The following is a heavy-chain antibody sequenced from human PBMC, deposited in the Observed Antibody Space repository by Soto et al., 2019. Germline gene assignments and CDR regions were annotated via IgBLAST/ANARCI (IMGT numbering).Heavy chain of an antibody. CDR1: GGSFSTHY. Sequence: QVRLQQWGAGLLNPSETLSLTCAVYGGSFSTHYWSWIRQPPGKGLEWIGEINHGGNTNYSPSLKRRVSMSIDTSKNQFSLKLTSVTAAYTAVYYCARGFEYSPSLLDSWGLGTLVTVSS. J-gene: IGHJ5*01. CDR3: ARGFEYSPSLLDS. CDR2: INHGGNT. V-gene: IGHV4-34*01. D-gene: IGHD6-6*01.